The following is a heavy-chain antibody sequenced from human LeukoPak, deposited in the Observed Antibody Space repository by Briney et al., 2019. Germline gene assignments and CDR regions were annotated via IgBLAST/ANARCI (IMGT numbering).Heavy chain of an antibody. J-gene: IGHJ4*02. CDR1: GGSFSGYY. Sequence: SETLSLTCAVSGGSFSGYYWSWIRQPPGKGLEWIGEINHSGSTNYNPSLKSRVTISVDTSKNQFSLKLSSVTAADTAVYYCARGYCSGGSCSFDYWGQGTLVTVSS. CDR2: INHSGST. D-gene: IGHD2-15*01. V-gene: IGHV4-34*01. CDR3: ARGYCSGGSCSFDY.